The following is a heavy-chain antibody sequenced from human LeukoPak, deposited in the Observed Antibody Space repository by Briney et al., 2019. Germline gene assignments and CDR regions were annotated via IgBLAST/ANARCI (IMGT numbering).Heavy chain of an antibody. CDR2: ITSSGTTT. D-gene: IGHD4/OR15-4a*01. CDR3: ARDPDYGDPY. Sequence: PGGSLRLSCSASGFSFSDSYMSWFRLSAEKGLEWIAYITSSGTTTEYADSVKGRFTISRVNAKNSLYLQMNSLRPEDTAGYYCARDPDYGDPYWGQGTLVTVSS. CDR1: GFSFSDSY. J-gene: IGHJ4*02. V-gene: IGHV3-11*01.